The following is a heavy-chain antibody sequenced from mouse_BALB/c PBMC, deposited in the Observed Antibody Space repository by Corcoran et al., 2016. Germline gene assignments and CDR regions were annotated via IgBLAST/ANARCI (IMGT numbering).Heavy chain of an antibody. D-gene: IGHD2-14*01. Sequence: EVQLQQSGPELVKPGASVKMSCKASGYTFTSYVMHWVKQKPGQGLEWIGYINPYNDGTKYNEKFKGKATLTSDKSSSTAYMELSSLTSEDSAVYYCAREVYRYHVGTFAYWGQGTLVTVSA. CDR3: AREVYRYHVGTFAY. V-gene: IGHV1S136*01. J-gene: IGHJ3*01. CDR2: INPYNDGT. CDR1: GYTFTSYV.